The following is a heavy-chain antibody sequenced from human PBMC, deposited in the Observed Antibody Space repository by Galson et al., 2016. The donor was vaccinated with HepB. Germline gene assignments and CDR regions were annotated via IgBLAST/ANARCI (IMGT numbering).Heavy chain of an antibody. Sequence: SLRLSCAASGFSFSSYAMTWVRQPPGKGLEWVSTIGGSGGRTYYADSVKGRFTISRDNSKSTLYLQMNGLRAEDTAVYYCIKANGWIPLWDYF. CDR3: IKANGWIPLWDYF. CDR2: IGGSGGRT. V-gene: IGHV3-23*01. CDR1: GFSFSSYA. J-gene: IGHJ1*01. D-gene: IGHD1-26*01.